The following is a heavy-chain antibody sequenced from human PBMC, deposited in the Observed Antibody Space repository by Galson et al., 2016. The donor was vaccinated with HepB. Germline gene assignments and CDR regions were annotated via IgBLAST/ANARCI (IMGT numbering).Heavy chain of an antibody. CDR3: ARDFSGSYGIY. V-gene: IGHV1-69*13. CDR2: IIPMYGTP. J-gene: IGHJ4*02. CDR1: GAPFRSFA. D-gene: IGHD1-26*01. Sequence: SVKVSCKASGAPFRSFAVSWLRQGPGQGLEWMGKIIPMYGTPNYAQKFQDRVVISADESTNTVYMELSGLRSDDTAVYYCARDFSGSYGIYWGQGTLVTVSS.